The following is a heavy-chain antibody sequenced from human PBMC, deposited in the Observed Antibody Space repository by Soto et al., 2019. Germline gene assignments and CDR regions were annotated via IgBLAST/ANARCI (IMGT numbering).Heavy chain of an antibody. CDR3: ARRSGRRLMVYATFDY. CDR1: GGSFSGYY. CDR2: INHSGST. V-gene: IGHV4-34*01. D-gene: IGHD2-8*01. Sequence: QVQLQQWGAGLLKPSETLSLTCAVYGGSFSGYYWSWIRQPPGKGLEWIGEINHSGSTNYNPSHKSRVTISVDTSKNQFSLKLSSVTAADTAVYYCARRSGRRLMVYATFDYWGQGTLVTVSS. J-gene: IGHJ4*02.